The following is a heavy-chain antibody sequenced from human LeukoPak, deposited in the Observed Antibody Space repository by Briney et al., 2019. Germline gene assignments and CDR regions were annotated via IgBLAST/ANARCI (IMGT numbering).Heavy chain of an antibody. D-gene: IGHD5-24*01. CDR1: GGSVSSVSYY. J-gene: IGHJ3*02. V-gene: IGHV4-61*01. CDR3: TRSTNLEALDI. CDR2: IYYSGST. Sequence: SDTLSLTCTVSGGSVSSVSYYWSWIRQPPGRELEWIGYIYYSGSTNYNPSLKSRVTISVDTSKSQFSLKLRSVTTADTALYYCTRSTNLEALDIWGQGTMVTVSS.